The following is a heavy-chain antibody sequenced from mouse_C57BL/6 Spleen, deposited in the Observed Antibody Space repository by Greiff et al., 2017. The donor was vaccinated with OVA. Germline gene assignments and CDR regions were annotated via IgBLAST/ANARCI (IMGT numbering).Heavy chain of an antibody. V-gene: IGHV1-53*01. D-gene: IGHD2-5*01. CDR2: INPSNGGT. CDR3: ARNSNCIFYAIDY. Sequence: QVQLQQPGPELVKPGASVKLSCKASGYTFTSYWLHWVKQRPGQGLEWIGNINPSNGGTTYNEKFKSKATLTVDKSSSTAYMQLHSLTSEDSAVYYCARNSNCIFYAIDYWGQGTSVTVSS. CDR1: GYTFTSYW. J-gene: IGHJ4*01.